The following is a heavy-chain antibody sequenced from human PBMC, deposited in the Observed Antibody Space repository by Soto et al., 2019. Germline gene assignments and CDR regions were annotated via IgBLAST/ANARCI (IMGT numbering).Heavy chain of an antibody. CDR3: ERAQGSGYPGDGAFDI. Sequence: EVQLVESGGGLVKPGGSLRLSCAASGFTFSSYSMNWVRQAPGKGLEWVSSISSSTSYIYYEDSVKGRFTISRDNAKNSLNSKMNSLRAEDSSVYACERAQGSGYPGDGAFDIWGQGTMVTVSS. J-gene: IGHJ3*02. CDR1: GFTFSSYS. CDR2: ISSSTSYI. D-gene: IGHD5-12*01. V-gene: IGHV3-21*01.